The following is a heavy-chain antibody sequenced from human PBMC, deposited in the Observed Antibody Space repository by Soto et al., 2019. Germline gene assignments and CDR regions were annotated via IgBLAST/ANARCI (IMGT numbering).Heavy chain of an antibody. D-gene: IGHD2-15*01. Sequence: QPGGSLRLSCAASGFTFSSYGMHWVRQAPGKGLEWVAVIWYDGSNKYYADSVKGRFTISRDNSKNTLYLQMNSLRAEDTAVYYSARDGYCSGGSCYSVPVFDYWGQGTLVTVSS. CDR2: IWYDGSNK. V-gene: IGHV3-33*01. J-gene: IGHJ4*02. CDR1: GFTFSSYG. CDR3: ARDGYCSGGSCYSVPVFDY.